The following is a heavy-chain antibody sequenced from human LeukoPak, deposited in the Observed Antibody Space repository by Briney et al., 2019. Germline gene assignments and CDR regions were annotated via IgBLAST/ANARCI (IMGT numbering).Heavy chain of an antibody. Sequence: GEPLKIPCKGSGYNFSSYWIAWARQMPGKGLEWMGIIYPGDSDVRYRPSFRGQVTSSADKPISTAYLQWSNLKASDTAMYYCARDGLMTGYSPYFDYWGQGTLVTVSS. CDR2: IYPGDSDV. CDR3: ARDGLMTGYSPYFDY. CDR1: GYNFSSYW. J-gene: IGHJ4*02. D-gene: IGHD2-15*01. V-gene: IGHV5-51*04.